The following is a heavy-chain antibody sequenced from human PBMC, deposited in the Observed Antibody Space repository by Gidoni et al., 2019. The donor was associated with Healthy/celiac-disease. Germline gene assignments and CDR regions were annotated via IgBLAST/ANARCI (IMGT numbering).Heavy chain of an antibody. CDR1: GYTLTELS. J-gene: IGHJ4*02. CDR2: FDPENGET. V-gene: IGHV1-24*01. Sequence: QVQLVQSGAEVKKPGASVKVSCKVSGYTLTELSMHWVRQAPGKGLEWMGGFDPENGETIYAQKFQGRVTMTEDTSTDTAYMELSSLRSEDTAVYYCATVQLLWFGEDLKFDYWGQGTLVTVSS. D-gene: IGHD3-10*01. CDR3: ATVQLLWFGEDLKFDY.